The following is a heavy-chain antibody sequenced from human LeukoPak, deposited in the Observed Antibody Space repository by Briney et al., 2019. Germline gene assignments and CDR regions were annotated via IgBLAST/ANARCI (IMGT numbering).Heavy chain of an antibody. J-gene: IGHJ4*02. CDR2: INSSSSTI. V-gene: IGHV3-48*04. Sequence: GGSLRLSCAASGFTVSNYSMNWVRQAPGKGLEWVSYINSSSSTIYYADSVKGRFTISRDNAKNSLYLQMNSLRVEDTGVYYCARSGVYYYGSGSHYYFDYWGWGTLVTVSS. CDR3: ARSGVYYYGSGSHYYFDY. D-gene: IGHD3-10*01. CDR1: GFTVSNYS.